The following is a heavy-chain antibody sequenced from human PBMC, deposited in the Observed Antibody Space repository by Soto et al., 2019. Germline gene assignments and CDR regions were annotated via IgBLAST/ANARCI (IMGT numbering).Heavy chain of an antibody. CDR3: ARSSITMVRGVIIRRAPPLY. J-gene: IGHJ4*02. Sequence: SVKVSCKASGYTFTSYYMHWVRQAPGQGLEWMGIINPSGGSTSYAHKFQGRVTMTRDTSTSTVYMELSSLRSEDTAVYYCARSSITMVRGVIIRRAPPLYWGQGTLVTVSS. CDR2: INPSGGST. V-gene: IGHV1-46*01. D-gene: IGHD3-10*01. CDR1: GYTFTSYY.